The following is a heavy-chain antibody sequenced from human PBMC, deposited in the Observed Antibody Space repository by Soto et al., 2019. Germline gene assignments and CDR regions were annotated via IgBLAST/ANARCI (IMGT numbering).Heavy chain of an antibody. V-gene: IGHV1-18*01. D-gene: IGHD3-10*01. CDR2: ISAYNGNT. J-gene: IGHJ4*02. CDR1: GYTFTSYG. Sequence: QVQLVQSGAEVKKPGASVKVSCKASGYTFTSYGISWVRQAPGQGLEWMGWISAYNGNTNYAQKLQGGATMTQHTTSRKAYVARRSLRSEVTAVYYCARTGFYYYGSGSPVAVDYWRQGTLVTVSS. CDR3: ARTGFYYYGSGSPVAVDY.